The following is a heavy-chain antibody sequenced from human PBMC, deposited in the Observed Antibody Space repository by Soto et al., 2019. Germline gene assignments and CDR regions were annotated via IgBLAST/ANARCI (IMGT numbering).Heavy chain of an antibody. CDR2: IYHSGST. V-gene: IGHV4-39*01. CDR3: ARRQDYYDSSGYYNDAFDM. J-gene: IGHJ3*02. CDR1: GGSLSSSSYY. Sequence: SETLSLTCTVSGGSLSSSSYYWGWIRQPPGKGLEWIGSIYHSGSTYYNPSLKSRVAISVDTSKNQFSLTLSSVPAADTAVYYCARRQDYYDSSGYYNDAFDMWGQGTLVTVSS. D-gene: IGHD3-22*01.